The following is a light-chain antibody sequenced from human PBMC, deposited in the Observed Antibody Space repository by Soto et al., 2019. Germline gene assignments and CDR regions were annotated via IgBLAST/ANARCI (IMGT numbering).Light chain of an antibody. V-gene: IGKV3-15*01. CDR3: QQYKNWPPYT. J-gene: IGKJ2*01. Sequence: EIVMTQSPVTLSVSLGERATLSCRASQSISSNLAWYQQKLGQAPRILIYGASTRATGIPARFSGSGSGTEFTLTISSPQSEDFAVYYCQQYKNWPPYTFGQGTKLEIK. CDR1: QSISSN. CDR2: GAS.